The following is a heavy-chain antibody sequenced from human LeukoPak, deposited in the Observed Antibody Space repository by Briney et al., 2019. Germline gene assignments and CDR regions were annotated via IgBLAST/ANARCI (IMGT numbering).Heavy chain of an antibody. D-gene: IGHD6-13*01. CDR1: GYTFTGYY. Sequence: ASVKVSCKASGYTFTGYYMQWVRQAPGQGLEWMGWINPKSGGTNYAQKFQGRVTMTRDTPISTAYMELSRLSSDDTAVYYCAPSSSDYFDYWGQGTLVTVSS. V-gene: IGHV1-2*02. J-gene: IGHJ4*02. CDR2: INPKSGGT. CDR3: APSSSDYFDY.